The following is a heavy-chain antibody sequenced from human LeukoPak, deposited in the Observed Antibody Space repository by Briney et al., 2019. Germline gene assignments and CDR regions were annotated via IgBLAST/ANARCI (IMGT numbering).Heavy chain of an antibody. J-gene: IGHJ1*01. V-gene: IGHV1-46*01. CDR1: GYTFTSYY. CDR2: INPSGGST. D-gene: IGHD3-22*01. Sequence: ASVKVSCKASGYTFTSYYMHWVRQAPGQGLEWMGIINPSGGSTSYAQKFQGRVTMTRDTSTSTVYMELSSLRSEDTAVYYCARAPLGDSSGYPVYFQHWGQGTLVTDSS. CDR3: ARAPLGDSSGYPVYFQH.